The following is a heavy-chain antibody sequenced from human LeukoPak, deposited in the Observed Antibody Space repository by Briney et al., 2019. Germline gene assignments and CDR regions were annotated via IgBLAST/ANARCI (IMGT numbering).Heavy chain of an antibody. CDR2: ISSSGSTI. D-gene: IGHD1-26*01. J-gene: IGHJ4*02. CDR3: ARGRWSGSSWGVFDY. Sequence: GGSLRLSCAASGFTFSSYEMNWVRQAPGKGLEWVSYISSSGSTIYYADSVKGRFTISRDNAKNSLYLQMNSLRAEDTAVYYCARGRWSGSSWGVFDYWGQGTLVTVSS. V-gene: IGHV3-48*03. CDR1: GFTFSSYE.